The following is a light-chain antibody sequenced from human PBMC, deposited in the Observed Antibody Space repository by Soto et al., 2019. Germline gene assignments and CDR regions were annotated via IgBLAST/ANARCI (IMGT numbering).Light chain of an antibody. Sequence: PSTLSASVGDRVTITCRASQSISSWLAWYQQKPGKAPKFLIYDVSSLESGVPSRFSGSGSGTEFILTISSLQPEDFATYFCQQYNSYSPWTFGQGTKVDIK. CDR1: QSISSW. CDR2: DVS. J-gene: IGKJ1*01. CDR3: QQYNSYSPWT. V-gene: IGKV1-5*01.